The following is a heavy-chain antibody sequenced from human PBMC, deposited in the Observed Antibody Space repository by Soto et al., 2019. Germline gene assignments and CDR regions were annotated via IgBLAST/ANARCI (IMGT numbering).Heavy chain of an antibody. D-gene: IGHD2-2*01. CDR3: AKDCSSTSCPSPLSV. Sequence: PGGSMRLSCAASGFTFSSYWMSWVRQAPGKGLEWVANIKQDGSEKYYVDSVKGRFTISRDNAKNSLYLQMNSLRAEDTAVYYCAKDCSSTSCPSPLSVWGQGTTVTVSS. J-gene: IGHJ6*02. CDR2: IKQDGSEK. V-gene: IGHV3-7*05. CDR1: GFTFSSYW.